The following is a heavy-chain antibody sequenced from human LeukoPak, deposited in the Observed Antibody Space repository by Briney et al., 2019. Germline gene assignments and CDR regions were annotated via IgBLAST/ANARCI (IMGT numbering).Heavy chain of an antibody. Sequence: GGSLRLSCAASGFTFSSYSMNWVRQAPGEGLEWVSYISSSSSTIYYADSVKGRFTISRDNAKNSLYLQMNRLRAEDTAVYYCARGGGWGGYWGQGTLVTVSS. D-gene: IGHD6-19*01. CDR3: ARGGGWGGY. CDR1: GFTFSSYS. V-gene: IGHV3-48*04. J-gene: IGHJ4*02. CDR2: ISSSSSTI.